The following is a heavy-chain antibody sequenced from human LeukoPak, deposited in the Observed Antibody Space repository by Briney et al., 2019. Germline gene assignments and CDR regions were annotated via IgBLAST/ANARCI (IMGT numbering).Heavy chain of an antibody. CDR1: GFTFGDYA. D-gene: IGHD2-8*01. V-gene: IGHV3-49*04. J-gene: IGHJ4*02. CDR2: IGGTGSGGTT. CDR3: TRWRGTSMLYD. Sequence: GGSLRLSCTASGFTFGDYAMTWVRQTPGKGLECVASIGGTGSGGTTEYAASMKGRFIISRDNSRSIAYLQINSLKNEDTAVYYCTRWRGTSMLYDWGQGTLVTVSS.